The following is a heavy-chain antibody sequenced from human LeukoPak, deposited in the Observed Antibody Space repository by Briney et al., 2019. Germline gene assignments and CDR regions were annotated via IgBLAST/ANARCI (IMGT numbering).Heavy chain of an antibody. V-gene: IGHV4-59*08. CDR2: IYNSEST. CDR1: GGSISTYY. J-gene: IGHJ3*01. CDR3: ARRRRIAGVGTDALDV. D-gene: IGHD6-13*01. Sequence: SETLSLTCSVSGGSISTYYWTWIRQPPGKGLEWIGHIYNSESTNYNPSLKSRVTISVDTSKNEFSLKLTSVTAADTAMYYCARRRRIAGVGTDALDVWGQGTMVTVSS.